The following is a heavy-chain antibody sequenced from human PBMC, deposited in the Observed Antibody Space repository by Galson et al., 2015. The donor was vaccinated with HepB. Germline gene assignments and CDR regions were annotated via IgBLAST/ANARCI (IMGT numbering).Heavy chain of an antibody. CDR3: ARLSSQVRYFDWFPPADYFDY. CDR1: GFTFSSYW. Sequence: LRLSCAASGFTFSSYWMSWVRQAPGKGLEWVANIKQDGSEKYYVDSVKGRFTISRDNAKNSLYLQMNSLRAEDTAVYYCARLSSQVRYFDWFPPADYFDYWGQGTLVTVSS. J-gene: IGHJ4*02. CDR2: IKQDGSEK. D-gene: IGHD3-9*01. V-gene: IGHV3-7*03.